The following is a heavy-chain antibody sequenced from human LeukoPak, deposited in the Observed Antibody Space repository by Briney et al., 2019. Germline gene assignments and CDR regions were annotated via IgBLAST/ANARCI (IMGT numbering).Heavy chain of an antibody. CDR3: ARGGADYDFWSEAPGWFDP. Sequence: SETLSLTCTVSGGSIRSYYWSWIRQPPGKGLEWIGYIYYSGSTNYHPSLQSRVTISVDTSKNQFSLKLSSVTAADTAVYYCARGGADYDFWSEAPGWFDPWGQGTLVTVSS. D-gene: IGHD3-3*01. V-gene: IGHV4-59*12. CDR1: GGSIRSYY. J-gene: IGHJ5*02. CDR2: IYYSGST.